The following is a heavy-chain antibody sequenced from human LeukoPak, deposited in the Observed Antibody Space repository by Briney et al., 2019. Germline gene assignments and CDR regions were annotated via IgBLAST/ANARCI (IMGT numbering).Heavy chain of an antibody. CDR2: IYYSGST. D-gene: IGHD1-1*01. CDR1: GGSISSYC. Sequence: PSETLSLTCTVSGGSISSYCWSWIRQPPGKGLEWIGYIYYSGSTNYNPSLKSRVTISVDTSKNQFSLKLSSVTAADTAVYYCARTTYYYYMDVWGKGTTVTVSS. J-gene: IGHJ6*03. CDR3: ARTTYYYYMDV. V-gene: IGHV4-59*01.